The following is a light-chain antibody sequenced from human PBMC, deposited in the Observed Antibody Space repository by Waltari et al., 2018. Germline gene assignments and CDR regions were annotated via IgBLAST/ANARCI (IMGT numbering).Light chain of an antibody. Sequence: EIVVTQSPLSLPVTPGEPASISCSSSQSVLRSNGYNYLDWYLQKPGQSPHLLIYLGSNRASGVPDRFSGSGSGTDFTLKISRVEAEYVGVYYGMQTLQTSIITFGQGTRLEIK. J-gene: IGKJ5*01. CDR1: QSVLRSNGYNY. CDR3: MQTLQTSIIT. V-gene: IGKV2-28*01. CDR2: LGS.